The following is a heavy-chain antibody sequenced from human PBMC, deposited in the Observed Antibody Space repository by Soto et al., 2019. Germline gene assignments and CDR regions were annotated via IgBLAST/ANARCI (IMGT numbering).Heavy chain of an antibody. CDR2: ITPIYPTT. Sequence: QVQLVQSGAEVRKPGSSVQVSCKASGGTFYTYTFSWVRQAPGQGLEWMGSITPIYPTTNYAEKFQGRLTVTADGSTNTAYMEPNSLTSGDTAVYYCARIPRYSFPTSDDLDSWGQGTLVTVSS. V-gene: IGHV1-69*15. CDR1: GGTFYTYT. CDR3: ARIPRYSFPTSDDLDS. J-gene: IGHJ4*02. D-gene: IGHD5-18*01.